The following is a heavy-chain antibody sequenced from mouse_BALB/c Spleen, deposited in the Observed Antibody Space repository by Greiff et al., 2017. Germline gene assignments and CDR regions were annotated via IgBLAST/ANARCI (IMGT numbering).Heavy chain of an antibody. J-gene: IGHJ4*01. CDR2: ISDGGSYT. CDR3: ARDGYDASYYAMDY. CDR1: GFTFSDYY. Sequence: EVKLVESGGGLVKPGGSLKLSCAASGFTFSDYYMYWVRQTPEKRLEWVATISDGGSYTYYPDSVKGRFTISRDNAKNNLYLQMSSLKSEDTAMYYCARDGYDASYYAMDYWGQGTSVTVSS. D-gene: IGHD2-2*01. V-gene: IGHV5-4*02.